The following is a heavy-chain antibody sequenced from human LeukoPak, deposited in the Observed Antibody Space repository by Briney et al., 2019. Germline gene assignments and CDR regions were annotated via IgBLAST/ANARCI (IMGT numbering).Heavy chain of an antibody. V-gene: IGHV1-69*05. Sequence: SVKVSCKASGGTFSSYAISWVRQAPGQGLEWMGRIIPIFGTANYAQKFQGRVTITTDESTSTAYMELSSLRSEDTGVYYCARGRPTNLGGIYWGQGTLVTVSS. CDR3: ARGRPTNLGGIY. D-gene: IGHD7-27*01. J-gene: IGHJ4*02. CDR2: IIPIFGTA. CDR1: GGTFSSYA.